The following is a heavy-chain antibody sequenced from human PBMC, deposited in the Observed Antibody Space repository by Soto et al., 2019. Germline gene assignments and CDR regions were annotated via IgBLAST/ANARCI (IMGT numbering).Heavy chain of an antibody. Sequence: SETLSLTCTVSGGSISGYYWSWIRQPPGKGLEWIGYMYNTGSTVYNPSLKSRVTISVDTSKNQFSLKLSSVTAADTAVYYCARELGGMDVWGQGTTVTVSS. CDR1: GGSISGYY. J-gene: IGHJ6*02. D-gene: IGHD3-16*01. CDR3: ARELGGMDV. CDR2: MYNTGST. V-gene: IGHV4-59*01.